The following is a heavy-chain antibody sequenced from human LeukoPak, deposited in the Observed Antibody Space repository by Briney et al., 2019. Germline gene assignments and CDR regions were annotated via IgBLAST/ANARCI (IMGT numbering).Heavy chain of an antibody. CDR2: ISSSGSTI. J-gene: IGHJ4*02. D-gene: IGHD3-10*01. Sequence: PGGSLRLSCAASGFTFSSYEMNWVRQAPGKGLEWVSYISSSGSTIYYADSVKGRFTISRDNAKNSLYLQMNSLRAEDTAVYYCARDLGAVRGVITRGYFDYWGQGTLVTVSS. CDR1: GFTFSSYE. V-gene: IGHV3-48*03. CDR3: ARDLGAVRGVITRGYFDY.